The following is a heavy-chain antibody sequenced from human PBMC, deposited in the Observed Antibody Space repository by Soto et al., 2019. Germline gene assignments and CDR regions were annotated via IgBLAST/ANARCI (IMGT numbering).Heavy chain of an antibody. Sequence: PGGSLRLSCVGSGFTFSNAWMSWVHQAPGKGLEWVGRIKSIYNGGTIEYAAPVKGRFIITRDDSRATVFLQMNSLKTEDTAVYYCATGQYFDFWGQGTQVTVSS. CDR2: IKSIYNGGTI. J-gene: IGHJ4*02. CDR3: ATGQYFDF. V-gene: IGHV3-15*01. CDR1: GFTFSNAW.